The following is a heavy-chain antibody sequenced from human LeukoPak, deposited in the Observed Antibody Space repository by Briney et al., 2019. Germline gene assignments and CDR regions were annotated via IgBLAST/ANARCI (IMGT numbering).Heavy chain of an antibody. Sequence: ASVKVSCKASGYTFTSYGISWVRQAPGQGPECMGWTNPYNGNTNYALKVQGRVTMTTDTSTSTAYLELRSLRSDDTAIYYCAREIYGRFDYWGQGTLVTVSS. CDR1: GYTFTSYG. J-gene: IGHJ4*02. V-gene: IGHV1-18*01. CDR2: TNPYNGNT. D-gene: IGHD4-17*01. CDR3: AREIYGRFDY.